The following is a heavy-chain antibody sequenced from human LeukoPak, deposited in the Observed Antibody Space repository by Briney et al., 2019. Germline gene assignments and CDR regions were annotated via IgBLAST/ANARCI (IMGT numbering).Heavy chain of an antibody. CDR1: GFTFSSYS. J-gene: IGHJ3*02. CDR3: ARALPSPLYSGSYADAFDI. V-gene: IGHV3-21*01. Sequence: GGSLRLSCAASGFTFSSYSMNWVRQAPGKGLEWVSSISSSSSYIYYADSVKGRFTIPRDNAKNSLYLQMNSLRAEDTAVYYCARALPSPLYSGSYADAFDIWGQGTMVTVSS. CDR2: ISSSSSYI. D-gene: IGHD1-26*01.